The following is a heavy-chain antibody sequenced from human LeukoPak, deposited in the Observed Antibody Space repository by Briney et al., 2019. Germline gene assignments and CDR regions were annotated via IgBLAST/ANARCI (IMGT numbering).Heavy chain of an antibody. CDR2: IYYSGST. J-gene: IGHJ5*02. V-gene: IGHV4-31*03. CDR3: ARGLLGLVAATPPGGWFDP. CDR1: GGSISSGGYY. D-gene: IGHD2-15*01. Sequence: SETLSLTCTVSGGSISSGGYYWSWIRQHPGKGLEWIGYIYYSGSTYYNPSLKSRVTISVDTSKNQFSLKLSSVTAADTAVYYCARGLLGLVAATPPGGWFDPWGQGTLVTVSS.